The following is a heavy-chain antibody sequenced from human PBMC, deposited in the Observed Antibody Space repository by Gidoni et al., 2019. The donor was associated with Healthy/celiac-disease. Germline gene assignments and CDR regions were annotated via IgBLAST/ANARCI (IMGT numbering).Heavy chain of an antibody. CDR2: IDYSGST. CDR1: GGSISSGAYY. Sequence: QVQLQESGPGLVKPSQTLSLTCTVSGGSISSGAYYWSWIRQHPGKGLEWIGYIDYSGSTYYNPSLKSRVTISVDTSKNQFSLKLSSVTAADTAVYYCARVPPRFGGWGESEAFDIWGQGTMVTVSS. CDR3: ARVPPRFGGWGESEAFDI. J-gene: IGHJ3*02. V-gene: IGHV4-31*03. D-gene: IGHD6-19*01.